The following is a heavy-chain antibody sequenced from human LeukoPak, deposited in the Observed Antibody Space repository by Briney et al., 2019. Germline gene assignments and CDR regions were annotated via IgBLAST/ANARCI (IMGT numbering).Heavy chain of an antibody. CDR1: GFTFSSYG. D-gene: IGHD5-12*01. Sequence: PGGSLRLFCAASGFTFSSYGMHWVRQAPGKGLEGVAFIRYDGSNKYYADSVKGRFTISRDNSKNTLYLQMKSLRAEDTAVYYCAKGGGYEAQYYYYYLDVWGKGTTVTISS. CDR3: AKGGGYEAQYYYYYLDV. CDR2: IRYDGSNK. J-gene: IGHJ6*03. V-gene: IGHV3-30*02.